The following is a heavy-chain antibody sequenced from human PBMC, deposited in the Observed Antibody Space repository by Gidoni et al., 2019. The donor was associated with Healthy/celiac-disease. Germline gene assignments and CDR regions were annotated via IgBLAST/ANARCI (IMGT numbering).Heavy chain of an antibody. CDR3: ARARGGVVVVAATTWFDP. CDR1: GWSFIGSY. CDR2: INHSGST. Sequence: QVQLQQLRAGLLKPSETLSLTCSVYGWSFIGSYWSWIRQPPGKGLEWIGEINHSGSTNDNPSLKSRVTISVDTSKNQFSLKLSSVTAADTGVYYCARARGGVVVVAATTWFDPWGQGTLVTVSS. J-gene: IGHJ5*02. V-gene: IGHV4-34*01. D-gene: IGHD2-15*01.